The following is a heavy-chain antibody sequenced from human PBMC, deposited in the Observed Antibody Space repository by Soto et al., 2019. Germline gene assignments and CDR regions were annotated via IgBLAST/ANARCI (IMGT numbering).Heavy chain of an antibody. CDR3: ARDRYYYDSSGYYLFDY. V-gene: IGHV1-69*01. CDR1: GGTFSSYA. D-gene: IGHD3-22*01. J-gene: IGHJ4*02. CDR2: IIPIFGTA. Sequence: QVQLVQSGAEVKKPGSSVKVSCKASGGTFSSYAISWVRQAPGQGLEWMGGIIPIFGTANYAQKFQGRVTITADESTSTDYMELSSLRSEDTAVYYCARDRYYYDSSGYYLFDYWGQGTLVTVSS.